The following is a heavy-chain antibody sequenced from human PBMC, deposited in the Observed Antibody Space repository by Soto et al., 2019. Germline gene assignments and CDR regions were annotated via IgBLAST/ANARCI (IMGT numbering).Heavy chain of an antibody. J-gene: IGHJ4*02. CDR3: ARGRAFWSGYLGY. V-gene: IGHV4-34*01. CDR2: INHSGST. Sequence: SETLSLTCAVYGGSFSGYYWSWIRQPPGKGLEWIGEINHSGSTNYNPSLKSRVTISVDTSKNQFSLKLSSVTAADTAMYYCARGRAFWSGYLGYWGQGTLVTVSS. CDR1: GGSFSGYY. D-gene: IGHD3-3*01.